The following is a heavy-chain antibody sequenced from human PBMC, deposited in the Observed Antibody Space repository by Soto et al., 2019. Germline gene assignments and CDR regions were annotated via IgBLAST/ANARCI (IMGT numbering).Heavy chain of an antibody. J-gene: IGHJ4*02. CDR2: FRAGGDDGTT. CDR1: GFTFSSYS. Sequence: GGSLRLSCVASGFTFSSYSMSWVRQAPGKGLEWVSGFRAGGDDGTTYYADSVKGRFTISRDNSKNTLFLRMNSLRAEDTAIYYCAKKVNSGSGSQYFDYFGQGTLVTVSS. D-gene: IGHD3-10*01. V-gene: IGHV3-23*01. CDR3: AKKVNSGSGSQYFDY.